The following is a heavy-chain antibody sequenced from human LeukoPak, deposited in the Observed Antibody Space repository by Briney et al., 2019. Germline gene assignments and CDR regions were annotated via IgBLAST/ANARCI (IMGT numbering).Heavy chain of an antibody. Sequence: SETLSLTCTVSGGSISSYYWSWIRQPPGKGLEWIGYIYYSGSTNYNPSLKSRVTISVDTSKNQFSLKLSSVTAADTAVYYCARDRAAAGVDYWGQGTLVTVSS. CDR3: ARDRAAAGVDY. V-gene: IGHV4-59*01. CDR2: IYYSGST. J-gene: IGHJ4*02. D-gene: IGHD6-13*01. CDR1: GGSISSYY.